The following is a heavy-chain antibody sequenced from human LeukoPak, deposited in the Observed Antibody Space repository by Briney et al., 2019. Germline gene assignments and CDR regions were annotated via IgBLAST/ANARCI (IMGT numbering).Heavy chain of an antibody. D-gene: IGHD3-10*01. CDR2: ISYDGSNT. CDR3: AKPYYYGSRSYMDY. Sequence: GGSLRLSCAASGFTFSSYGMHWVRQAPGKGLEWVAVISYDGSNTYYADSVEGRFTISRDNSKNMLYLQMNSLRAEDTAVYYCAKPYYYGSRSYMDYWGQGTLVTVSS. J-gene: IGHJ4*02. CDR1: GFTFSSYG. V-gene: IGHV3-30*18.